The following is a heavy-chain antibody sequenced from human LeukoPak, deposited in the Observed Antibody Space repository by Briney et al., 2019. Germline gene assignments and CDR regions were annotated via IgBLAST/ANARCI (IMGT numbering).Heavy chain of an antibody. D-gene: IGHD6-19*01. CDR2: ISGSGGGT. CDR1: GFTFSSSA. J-gene: IGHJ4*02. Sequence: GGSLRLSCEASGFTFSSSAMSWVRQAPGKGLEWVSTISGSGGGTHYADSVRDRFIISRDNSKNTLFLQMNSLRAGDTAIYYCAKLGPYSGWYEAFDYWGQGTLVTVSS. CDR3: AKLGPYSGWYEAFDY. V-gene: IGHV3-23*01.